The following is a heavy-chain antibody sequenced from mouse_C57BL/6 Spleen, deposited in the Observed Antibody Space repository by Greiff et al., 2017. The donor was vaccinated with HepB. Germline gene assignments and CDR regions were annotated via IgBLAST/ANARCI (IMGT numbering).Heavy chain of an antibody. J-gene: IGHJ2*01. Sequence: QVQLQQPGAELVRPGSSVKLSCKASGYTFTSYWMDWVKQRPGQGLEWIGNIYPSDSETHYNQKFKDKATLTVDKSSSTAYMQLSSLTSEDSAVYYCARRGNWPFDYWGEGTTRTGSS. CDR2: IYPSDSET. V-gene: IGHV1-61*01. D-gene: IGHD4-1*02. CDR3: ARRGNWPFDY. CDR1: GYTFTSYW.